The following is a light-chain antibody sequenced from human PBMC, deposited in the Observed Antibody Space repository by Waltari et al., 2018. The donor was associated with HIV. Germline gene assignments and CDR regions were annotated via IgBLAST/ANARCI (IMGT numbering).Light chain of an antibody. CDR3: SSYAGSNNWV. J-gene: IGLJ3*02. V-gene: IGLV2-8*01. CDR1: SSDVGGHNY. Sequence: QSALTQPPSASESPGPSVTISCTGTSSDVGGHNYVSWYQQHPGKAPKLMIYEVSKRPSGVPDRFSGSKSGNTASLTVSGLQAEDEADYYCSSYAGSNNWVFGGGTKLTVL. CDR2: EVS.